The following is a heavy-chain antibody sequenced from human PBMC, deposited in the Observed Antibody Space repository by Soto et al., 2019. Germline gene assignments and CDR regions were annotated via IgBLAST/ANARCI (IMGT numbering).Heavy chain of an antibody. CDR3: ARGRIQLLYPFDY. CDR1: GGSISGGGYS. J-gene: IGHJ4*02. CDR2: IYYSGST. Sequence: SETLSLSCAVSGGSISGGGYSWSWIQQPPGKGLEWIGYIYYSGSTNYNPSLKSRVTISVDTSKNQFSLKLSSVTAADTAVYYCARGRIQLLYPFDYWGQGTLVTVSS. V-gene: IGHV4-61*08. D-gene: IGHD5-18*01.